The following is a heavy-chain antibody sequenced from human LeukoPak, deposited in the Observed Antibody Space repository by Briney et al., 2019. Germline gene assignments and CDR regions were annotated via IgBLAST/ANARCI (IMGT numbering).Heavy chain of an antibody. J-gene: IGHJ4*02. V-gene: IGHV4-59*01. CDR3: ARAVISSSLSFDY. D-gene: IGHD6-13*01. CDR1: GGSISSYY. CDR2: IYYSGST. Sequence: SETLSLTCTVSGGSISSYYWSWIRQPPGKGLEWIGYIYYSGSTNYNPPLKSRVTISVDTSKNQFSLKLSSVTAADTAVYYCARAVISSSLSFDYWGQGTLVTVSS.